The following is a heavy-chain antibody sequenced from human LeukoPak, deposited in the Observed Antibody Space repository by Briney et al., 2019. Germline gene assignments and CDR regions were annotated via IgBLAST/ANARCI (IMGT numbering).Heavy chain of an antibody. D-gene: IGHD1-1*01. CDR1: GFTFGDYA. V-gene: IGHV3-49*04. CDR3: TRDNMLERRSYYYYYMDV. CDR2: ISSKAYGGTT. J-gene: IGHJ6*03. Sequence: GASLRLSCTASGFTFGDYAMSWVRQAPGQGLEWVGFISSKAYGGTTEYAASVRGRFTISRDDSKSIAYLQMNSLKTEDTAVYYCTRDNMLERRSYYYYYMDVWGKGTTVTVSS.